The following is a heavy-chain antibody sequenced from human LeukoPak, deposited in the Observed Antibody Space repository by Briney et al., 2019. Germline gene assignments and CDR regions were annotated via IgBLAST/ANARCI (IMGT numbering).Heavy chain of an antibody. CDR2: ISSSGSYI. J-gene: IGHJ4*02. D-gene: IGHD1-14*01. CDR1: GFTFSSYT. Sequence: PGGSLRLSCAASGFTFSSYTMNWVRQAPGKGLEWVSSISSSGSYIYYADSLKGRFTISRDNAKNSLYLQMNSLRGDDTALYYCAKDRRNDFDYWGQGTLVTVSS. CDR3: AKDRRNDFDY. V-gene: IGHV3-21*04.